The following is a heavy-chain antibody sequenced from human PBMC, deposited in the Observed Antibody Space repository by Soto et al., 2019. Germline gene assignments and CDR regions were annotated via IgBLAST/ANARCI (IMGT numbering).Heavy chain of an antibody. CDR1: GFAFRSYA. D-gene: IGHD3-16*01. CDR3: AKGILSATIGPYAMDV. Sequence: PGGSLRLSCEASGFAFRSYAMHWVHQAPGKGLEWVGVISYDGGNIYYADSVKGRFTISRDNSKNTLYVQVNSLRPEDTAVYYCAKGILSATIGPYAMDVWGQGTTVTVSS. CDR2: ISYDGGNI. V-gene: IGHV3-30*18. J-gene: IGHJ6*02.